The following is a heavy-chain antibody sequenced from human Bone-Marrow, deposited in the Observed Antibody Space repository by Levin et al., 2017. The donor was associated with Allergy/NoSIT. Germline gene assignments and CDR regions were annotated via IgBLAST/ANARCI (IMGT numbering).Heavy chain of an antibody. D-gene: IGHD3-10*01. Sequence: GGSLRLSCAASGFTFSSYGMHWVRQAPGKGLEWVAVISYDGSNKYYADSVKGRFTISRDNSKNTLYLQMNSLRAEDTAVYYCAKGGMVDYWGQGTLVTVSS. J-gene: IGHJ4*02. CDR2: ISYDGSNK. CDR1: GFTFSSYG. CDR3: AKGGMVDY. V-gene: IGHV3-30*18.